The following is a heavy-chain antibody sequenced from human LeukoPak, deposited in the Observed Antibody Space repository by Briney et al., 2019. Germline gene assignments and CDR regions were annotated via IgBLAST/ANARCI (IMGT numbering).Heavy chain of an antibody. CDR3: ARDRGWYHADS. V-gene: IGHV3-7*01. CDR2: IKEDGSWK. D-gene: IGHD6-19*01. J-gene: IGHJ4*02. Sequence: SGGSLRLSCAASGFTFSSSWMGWARQAPGKGLEWVANIKEDGSWKHYAVSVQGRFTISRDNAKNSLYLQVNSLRAEDTAVYYCARDRGWYHADSWGQGTLVTVSS. CDR1: GFTFSSSW.